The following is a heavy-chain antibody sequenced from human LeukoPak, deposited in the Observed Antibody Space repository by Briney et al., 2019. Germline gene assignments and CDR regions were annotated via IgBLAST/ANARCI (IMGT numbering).Heavy chain of an antibody. Sequence: GGSLRLSCAASGFTFSSYWMSWVRQAPGKGLEWVVNIKEDGSEKYYVDSVKGRFTISRDNARNSLYLQMNSLRAEDTAVYYCARDLGYYDSSGYYYTAFDIWGQGTMVTVSS. J-gene: IGHJ3*02. CDR2: IKEDGSEK. D-gene: IGHD3-22*01. V-gene: IGHV3-7*01. CDR1: GFTFSSYW. CDR3: ARDLGYYDSSGYYYTAFDI.